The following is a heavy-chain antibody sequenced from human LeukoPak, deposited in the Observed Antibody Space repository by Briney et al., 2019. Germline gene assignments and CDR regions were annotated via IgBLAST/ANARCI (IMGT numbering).Heavy chain of an antibody. V-gene: IGHV3-30*18. CDR3: AKSRSYNNWTSEGFDY. CDR2: ISYDGSNK. CDR1: GFTFRSCG. J-gene: IGHJ4*02. Sequence: PGRSLRLRSAASGFTFRSCGMHWVREAPGKGQERVAVISYDGSNKYYADSVKGRFTISRDNSKNTLYLQMNSLRAEDTAVYYCAKSRSYNNWTSEGFDYWGQRTLVTASS. D-gene: IGHD1-1*01.